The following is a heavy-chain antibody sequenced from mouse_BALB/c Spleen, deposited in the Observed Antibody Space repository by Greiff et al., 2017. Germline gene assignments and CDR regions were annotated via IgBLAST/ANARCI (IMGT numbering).Heavy chain of an antibody. J-gene: IGHJ4*01. CDR1: GFNIKDTY. CDR3: ARWDGNYRGAMDY. CDR2: IDPANGNT. Sequence: EVQLQQSGAELVQPGASVKLSCTASGFNIKDTYMHWVQQRPEQGLEWLGRIDPANGNTKYDPKFPGKATITADTSSNTAYLQLSSLTSEDTAVYYCARWDGNYRGAMDYWGQGTSVTVSS. D-gene: IGHD2-1*01. V-gene: IGHV14-3*02.